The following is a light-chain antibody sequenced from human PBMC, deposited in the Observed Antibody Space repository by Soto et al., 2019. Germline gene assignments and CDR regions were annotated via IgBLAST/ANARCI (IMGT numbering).Light chain of an antibody. Sequence: QSVLTQPASVSGSPGQSITISCTGTSSDFGGYNYVSWYQQHPGKAPKLMIYDVSSRPSGVSNRFSGSKSGNTASLTISGLQAEDEADYYCSSYTSSSTYYVFGTGTKVTVL. CDR3: SSYTSSSTYYV. V-gene: IGLV2-14*01. CDR2: DVS. J-gene: IGLJ1*01. CDR1: SSDFGGYNY.